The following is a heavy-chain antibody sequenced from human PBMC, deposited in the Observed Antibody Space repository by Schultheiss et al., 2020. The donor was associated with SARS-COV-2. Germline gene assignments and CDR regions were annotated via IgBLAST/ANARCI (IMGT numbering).Heavy chain of an antibody. CDR3: ARGGNSSYREDYYYYGMDR. CDR1: GGSISSGSYY. D-gene: IGHD4-11*01. Sequence: SETLSLTCTVSGGSISSGSYYWSWIRQPAGKGLEWIGRIYTSGSTNYNPSLKSRVTISVDTSKNQFSLKLSSVTAADTAVYYCARGGNSSYREDYYYYGMDRWGQGTTVTVSS. CDR2: IYTSGST. V-gene: IGHV4-61*02. J-gene: IGHJ6*02.